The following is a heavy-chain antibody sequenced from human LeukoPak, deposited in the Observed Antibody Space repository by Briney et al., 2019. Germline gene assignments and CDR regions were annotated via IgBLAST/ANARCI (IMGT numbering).Heavy chain of an antibody. Sequence: GESLKISCKGSGYSFTSYWIGWVRQLRGKGLGWMGIIYPGDSDTRYSPAFDGTVTISADKSITTAYLQCSSLKASDTAMYYCASLQFYDILAGYYIRENGMDVWGQGTTVTVSS. V-gene: IGHV5-51*01. CDR2: IYPGDSDT. D-gene: IGHD3-9*01. J-gene: IGHJ6*02. CDR3: ASLQFYDILAGYYIRENGMDV. CDR1: GYSFTSYW.